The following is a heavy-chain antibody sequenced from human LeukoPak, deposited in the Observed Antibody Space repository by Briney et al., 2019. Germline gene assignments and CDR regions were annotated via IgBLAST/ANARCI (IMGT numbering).Heavy chain of an antibody. D-gene: IGHD5-18*01. J-gene: IGHJ4*02. CDR1: RFTFSSYW. Sequence: GGSLRLSCAASRFTFSSYWMSWVRQAPGKGLEWVANIKEDGSQKYYLDSLKGRFTISRDNAKNSLYLQMNSLTAEDTAVYYCTRGGAPEYSYGYHFDCWGQGILVTVSS. CDR2: IKEDGSQK. CDR3: TRGGAPEYSYGYHFDC. V-gene: IGHV3-7*01.